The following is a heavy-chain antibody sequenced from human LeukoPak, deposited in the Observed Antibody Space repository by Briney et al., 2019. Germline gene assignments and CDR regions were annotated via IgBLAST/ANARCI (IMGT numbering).Heavy chain of an antibody. CDR1: GFTFSSYA. CDR3: AKDPEVGATSYFDY. CDR2: ISYDGSNK. J-gene: IGHJ4*02. D-gene: IGHD1-26*01. V-gene: IGHV3-30-3*01. Sequence: SGRSLRLSCAASGFTFSSYAMHWVRQAPGKGLEWVAVISYDGSNKYYADSVKGRFTISRDNSKNTLYLQMNSLRAEDTAVYYCAKDPEVGATSYFDYWGQGTLVTVSS.